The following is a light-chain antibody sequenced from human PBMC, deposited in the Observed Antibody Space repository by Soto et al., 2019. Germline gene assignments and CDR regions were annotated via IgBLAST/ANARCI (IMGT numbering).Light chain of an antibody. V-gene: IGLV1-36*01. CDR3: AAWVDSLNGPV. CDR2: YDD. Sequence: QSVLTQPPSVSESPRQRVTISCSGSSSNIGNNAVNWYQQLPGKAPKLLIYYDDLLPSGVSDRFSGSKSGTSASLAISGLQSEDEADYYCAAWVDSLNGPVFGTGTKLTVL. CDR1: SSNIGNNA. J-gene: IGLJ1*01.